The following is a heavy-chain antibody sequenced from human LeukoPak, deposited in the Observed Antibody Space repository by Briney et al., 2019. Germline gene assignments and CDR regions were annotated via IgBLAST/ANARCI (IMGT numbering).Heavy chain of an antibody. Sequence: GASLRLSCAASGFTFSNYAMSWVRQAPGKGLEWVSAITGSGGNTYYADSVKGRFTISRDNSKNTVFLQMNSLRAEDTAVYYCAKWGDYNVLTGYYVSDYWGQGTLVTVSS. CDR1: GFTFSNYA. CDR2: ITGSGGNT. J-gene: IGHJ4*02. V-gene: IGHV3-23*01. CDR3: AKWGDYNVLTGYYVSDY. D-gene: IGHD3-9*01.